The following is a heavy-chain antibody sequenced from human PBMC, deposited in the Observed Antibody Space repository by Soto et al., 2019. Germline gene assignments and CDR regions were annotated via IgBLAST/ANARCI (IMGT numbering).Heavy chain of an antibody. CDR1: GFTFSSYA. V-gene: IGHV3-23*01. CDR3: AKDKGHYYDSSGYSPFVWFDP. D-gene: IGHD3-22*01. J-gene: IGHJ5*02. Sequence: SGGSLRLSCAASGFTFSSYAMSWVRQAPGKGLEWVSAISGSGGSTYYADSVKGRFTISRDNSKNTLYLQMNSLRAEDTAVYYCAKDKGHYYDSSGYSPFVWFDPWGQGTLVTVSS. CDR2: ISGSGGST.